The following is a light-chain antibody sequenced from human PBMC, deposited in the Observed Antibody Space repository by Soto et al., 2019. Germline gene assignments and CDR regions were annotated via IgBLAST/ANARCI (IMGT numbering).Light chain of an antibody. Sequence: QSALTQPPSASGSPGQSVTISCTGTKNDIGVYDFVSWYQHHPGKAPRLIIYEVVQRPSGVPDRFSGTKSGNTASLTDSGPQATDEGDYFCNSYAGSNTYVFGRGTK. CDR2: EVV. J-gene: IGLJ1*01. CDR3: NSYAGSNTYV. CDR1: KNDIGVYDF. V-gene: IGLV2-8*01.